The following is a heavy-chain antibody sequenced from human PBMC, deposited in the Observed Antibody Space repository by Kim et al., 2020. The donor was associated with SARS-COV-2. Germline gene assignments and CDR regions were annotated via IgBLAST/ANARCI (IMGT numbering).Heavy chain of an antibody. Sequence: PSLKSRVTISVDTSKNQFSLKLSSVTAADTAVYYCARPVYSSSWDQYFQHWGQGTLVTVSS. CDR3: ARPVYSSSWDQYFQH. J-gene: IGHJ1*01. D-gene: IGHD6-13*01. V-gene: IGHV4-39*01.